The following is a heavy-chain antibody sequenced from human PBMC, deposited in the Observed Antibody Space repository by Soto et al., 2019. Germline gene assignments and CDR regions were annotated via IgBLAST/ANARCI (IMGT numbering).Heavy chain of an antibody. J-gene: IGHJ4*02. Sequence: GGSLRLSCAASGFTFSSYGMHWVRQAPGKGLEWVAVISYDGSNKYYADSVKGRFTISRDNSKNTLYLQMNSLRAEDTVVYYCAKLPSYDFWSGLSDYWGQGTLVTVSS. D-gene: IGHD3-3*01. CDR2: ISYDGSNK. CDR1: GFTFSSYG. V-gene: IGHV3-30*18. CDR3: AKLPSYDFWSGLSDY.